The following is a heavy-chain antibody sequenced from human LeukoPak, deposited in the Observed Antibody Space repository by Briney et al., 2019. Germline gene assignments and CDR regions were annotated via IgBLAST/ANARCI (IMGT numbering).Heavy chain of an antibody. CDR2: TYYRSTWYN. Sequence: SQTLSLTCAISGDSVSSNSVNWNWSRQSPSRGLEWLGRTYYRSTWYNDYAVSVRGRITVNPDTSKNQFSLHLNSVTPEDTAVYYCARRLTQYDCFDPWGQGILVTVSS. CDR1: GDSVSSNSVN. V-gene: IGHV6-1*01. CDR3: ARRLTQYDCFDP. J-gene: IGHJ5*02. D-gene: IGHD2-2*01.